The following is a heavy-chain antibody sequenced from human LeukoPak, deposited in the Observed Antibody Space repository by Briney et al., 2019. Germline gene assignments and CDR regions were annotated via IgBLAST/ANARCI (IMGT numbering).Heavy chain of an antibody. J-gene: IGHJ1*01. V-gene: IGHV3-48*04. Sequence: GSLRLSCAASGFTFSSYSMNWVRQAPGKGLEWVSYISSSSSTIYYADSVKGRFTISRDNAKNSLYLQMNSLRAEDTAVYYCARGPRITIFGVVAQYFQHWGQGTLVTVSS. CDR3: ARGPRITIFGVVAQYFQH. D-gene: IGHD3-3*01. CDR1: GFTFSSYS. CDR2: ISSSSSTI.